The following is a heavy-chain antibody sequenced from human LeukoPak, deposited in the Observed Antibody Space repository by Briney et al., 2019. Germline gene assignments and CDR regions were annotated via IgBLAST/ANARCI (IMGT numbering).Heavy chain of an antibody. J-gene: IGHJ3*02. CDR3: ARDAPVRGAHDAFDI. V-gene: IGHV1-69*13. Sequence: ASVKVSCKASGGTFSSYAISWVRQAPGQGLEWMGGIIPIFGTANYAQKFQGRVTITADESTSTAYMELSSLRSEDTAVYYCARDAPVRGAHDAFDIWGQGTMVTVSS. CDR2: IIPIFGTA. CDR1: GGTFSSYA. D-gene: IGHD3-10*01.